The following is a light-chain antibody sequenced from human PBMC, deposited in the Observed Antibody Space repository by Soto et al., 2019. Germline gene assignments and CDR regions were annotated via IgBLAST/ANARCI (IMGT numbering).Light chain of an antibody. Sequence: QSVLTQPASVSGSPGQSISISCTGTSSDVGYFNYVSWYQQHPGKAPKLMIYDVSNRPSGISNRFSGSKSGNTASLTISGLQAEDEADYYCSSYTSSSILYDFGTGTKVTVL. V-gene: IGLV2-14*03. CDR3: SSYTSSSILYD. J-gene: IGLJ1*01. CDR2: DVS. CDR1: SSDVGYFNY.